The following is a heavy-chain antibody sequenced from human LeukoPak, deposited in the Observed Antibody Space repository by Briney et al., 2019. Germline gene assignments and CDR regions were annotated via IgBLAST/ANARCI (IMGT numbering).Heavy chain of an antibody. D-gene: IGHD2-15*01. J-gene: IGHJ1*01. CDR3: ASGAVGYCSGGSCYSEYFQH. CDR2: IIPILGIA. Sequence: SVKVSCKASGGTFSSYAISWVRQAPGQGLEWMGRIIPILGIANYAQKFQGRVAITADKSTSTAYMELSSLRSEDTAVYYCASGAVGYCSGGSCYSEYFQHWGQGTLVTVSP. V-gene: IGHV1-69*04. CDR1: GGTFSSYA.